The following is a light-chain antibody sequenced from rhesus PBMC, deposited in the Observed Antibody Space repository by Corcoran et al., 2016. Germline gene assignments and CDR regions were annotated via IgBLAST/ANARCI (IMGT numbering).Light chain of an antibody. CDR2: GAS. Sequence: EIVLTQSPATLSLSPGERATLSCRASQSVSSRLAWYQQKPEQAPWPLIYGASSRATGNPDRFSGSGSGTDFTLTISSLEPEDFAVYYCQQYSNWPLTFGGGTKVEIK. CDR1: QSVSSR. CDR3: QQYSNWPLT. J-gene: IGKJ4*01. V-gene: IGKV3-42*03.